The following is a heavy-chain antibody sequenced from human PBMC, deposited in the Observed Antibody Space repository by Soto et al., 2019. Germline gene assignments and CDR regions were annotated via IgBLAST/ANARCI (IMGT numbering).Heavy chain of an antibody. Sequence: QVQLVQSGAEVKKPGSSVKVSCKASGGTFSSYAISWVRQAPGQGLEWMGGIIPIFGTANYAQKFQGRVTNTADESTSPAYRELSSLRSEDTAVYYCAREGGSGNYRYYAMDVWGQGTTVTVSS. J-gene: IGHJ6*02. V-gene: IGHV1-69*12. D-gene: IGHD3-10*01. CDR2: IIPIFGTA. CDR3: AREGGSGNYRYYAMDV. CDR1: GGTFSSYA.